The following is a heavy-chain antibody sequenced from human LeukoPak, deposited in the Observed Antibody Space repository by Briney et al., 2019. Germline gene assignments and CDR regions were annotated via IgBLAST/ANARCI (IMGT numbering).Heavy chain of an antibody. CDR3: ARVTVAAPGYYGMDV. V-gene: IGHV1-69*04. J-gene: IGHJ6*02. D-gene: IGHD6-19*01. CDR1: GGTFSSYA. CDR2: IIPILGIA. Sequence: SVKVSFKASGGTFSSYAISWVRQAPGQGLEWMGRIIPILGIANYAQKFQGRVTITADKSTSTAYMELSSLRSEDTAVYYCARVTVAAPGYYGMDVWGQGTTVTVSS.